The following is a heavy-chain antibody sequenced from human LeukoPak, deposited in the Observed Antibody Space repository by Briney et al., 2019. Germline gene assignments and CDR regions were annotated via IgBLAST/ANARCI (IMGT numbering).Heavy chain of an antibody. Sequence: SETLSVTCTVSGGSISSGGYYWSWIRQHPGKGLEWIGYIYYSGSTYYNPSLKSRVTISVDTSKNQFSLKLSSVTAADTAVYYCSGTMVRGVIISFDYWGQGTLVTVSS. CDR1: GGSISSGGYY. V-gene: IGHV4-31*03. CDR3: SGTMVRGVIISFDY. D-gene: IGHD3-10*01. CDR2: IYYSGST. J-gene: IGHJ4*02.